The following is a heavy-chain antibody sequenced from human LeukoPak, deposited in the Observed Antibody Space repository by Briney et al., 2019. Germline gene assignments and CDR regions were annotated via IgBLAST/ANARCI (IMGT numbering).Heavy chain of an antibody. CDR2: IYTSGST. V-gene: IGHV4-4*07. Sequence: PSETLSLTCTVSGGSISSYYWSWIRQPAGKGLEWIGRIYTSGSTNYNPSLKSRVTMSVDTSKNQFSLKLSSVTAADTAVYYCARDRLYSSSWSYYYYYMDVWGKGTTVTVSS. CDR1: GGSISSYY. J-gene: IGHJ6*03. D-gene: IGHD6-13*01. CDR3: ARDRLYSSSWSYYYYYMDV.